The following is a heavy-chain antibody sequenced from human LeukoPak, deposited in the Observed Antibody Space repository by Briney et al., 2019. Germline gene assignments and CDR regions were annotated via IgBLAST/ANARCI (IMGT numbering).Heavy chain of an antibody. V-gene: IGHV3-74*01. Sequence: GGSLRLSCAASGFTFSSYWMHWVRQAPGKGLVWVSRINSDGSSTSYADSVKGRFTISRDNAKNSLYLQMNSLRAEDTAVYYCARDRAYYYDSSGYSVDYYYGMDVWGQGTTVSVSS. J-gene: IGHJ6*02. CDR2: INSDGSST. CDR3: ARDRAYYYDSSGYSVDYYYGMDV. CDR1: GFTFSSYW. D-gene: IGHD3-22*01.